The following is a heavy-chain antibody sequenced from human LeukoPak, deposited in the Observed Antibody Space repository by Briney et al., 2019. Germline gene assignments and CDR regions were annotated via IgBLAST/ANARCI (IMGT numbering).Heavy chain of an antibody. Sequence: ASVKVSCKASGYTFTSCAMNWVRQAPGQGLEWMGWINTNTGNPTYAQGFTGRFVFSLDTSVSTAYLQISSLKAEDTAVYYCARTNPTGCSSTSCYTGHYYYYGMDVWGQGTTVTVPS. CDR2: INTNTGNP. V-gene: IGHV7-4-1*02. CDR1: GYTFTSCA. CDR3: ARTNPTGCSSTSCYTGHYYYYGMDV. D-gene: IGHD2-2*02. J-gene: IGHJ6*02.